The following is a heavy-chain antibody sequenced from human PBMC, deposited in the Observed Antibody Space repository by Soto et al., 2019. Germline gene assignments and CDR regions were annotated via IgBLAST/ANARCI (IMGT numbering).Heavy chain of an antibody. CDR3: ARHPFYGDSGEDFQH. V-gene: IGHV4-39*01. CDR1: GGSISSSSYY. J-gene: IGHJ1*01. Sequence: SETLSLTCTVSGGSISSSSYYWGWIRQPPGKGLEWIGSIYYSGSTYYNPSLKSRVTISVDTSKNQFSLKLSSVTAADTAVYYCARHPFYGDSGEDFQHWGQGTLVTVS. D-gene: IGHD4-17*01. CDR2: IYYSGST.